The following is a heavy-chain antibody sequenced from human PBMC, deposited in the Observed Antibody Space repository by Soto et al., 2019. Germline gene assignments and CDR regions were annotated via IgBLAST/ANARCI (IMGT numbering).Heavy chain of an antibody. CDR2: IKQDGSEK. V-gene: IGHV3-7*01. CDR1: GFTFSSYW. Sequence: VGSLRLSCAASGFTFSSYWMSWVRQAPGKGLEWVSNIKQDGSEKYYVDSVKGRFTISRDNAKNSLYLQMNSLRAEDTGVYYCAREGLNIVVVPAPALYYYYMDVWGKGTTVKVSS. J-gene: IGHJ6*03. D-gene: IGHD2-2*01. CDR3: AREGLNIVVVPAPALYYYYMDV.